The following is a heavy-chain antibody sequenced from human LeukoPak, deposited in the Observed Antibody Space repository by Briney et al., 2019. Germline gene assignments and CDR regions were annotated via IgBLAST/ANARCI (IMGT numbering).Heavy chain of an antibody. CDR1: GFTFDDYG. J-gene: IGHJ6*03. CDR2: INCNGGST. CDR3: ARWRSGYEPGPAWYYYYMDV. V-gene: IGHV3-20*04. Sequence: GGSLRLSCAASGFTFDDYGMSWVRQAPGKGLEWVSGINCNGGSTCYADSVKGRFTISRDNAKNSLYLQMNSLRAEDTALYYCARWRSGYEPGPAWYYYYMDVWGKGTTVTVSS. D-gene: IGHD5-12*01.